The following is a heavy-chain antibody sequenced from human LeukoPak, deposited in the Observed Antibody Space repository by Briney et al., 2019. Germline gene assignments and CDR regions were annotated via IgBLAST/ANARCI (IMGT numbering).Heavy chain of an antibody. V-gene: IGHV4-39*07. CDR1: GGSISNTNYY. Sequence: PSETLSLTCTVSGGSISNTNYYWGWIRQPPGKGLDWIGSIYFSGSTYYNPSLKSRVTISVDTSRNRFSLKLSSVTAADTAVYYCARGSGSYYTPNYYGMDVWGQGTTVTVSS. CDR3: ARGSGSYYTPNYYGMDV. J-gene: IGHJ6*02. CDR2: IYFSGST. D-gene: IGHD3-10*01.